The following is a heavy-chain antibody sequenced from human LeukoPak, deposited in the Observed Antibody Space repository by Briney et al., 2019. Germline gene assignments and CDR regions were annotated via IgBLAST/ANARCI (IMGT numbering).Heavy chain of an antibody. CDR1: GXTXXXYA. V-gene: IGHV3-23*01. J-gene: IGHJ4*02. CDR3: AKAAYCGGDCYPIYFDY. Sequence: GXTXXXYAMSWVRQAPGKGLEWVSAISGSGGSTYYADSVKGRFTISRDNSKNTLYLQMNSLRAEDTAVYYCAKAAYCGGDCYPIYFDYWGQGTLVTVSS. D-gene: IGHD2-21*02. CDR2: ISGSGGST.